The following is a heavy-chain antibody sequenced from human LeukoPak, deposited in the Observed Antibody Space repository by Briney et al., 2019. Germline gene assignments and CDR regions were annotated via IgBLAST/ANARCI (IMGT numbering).Heavy chain of an antibody. CDR3: TTAGKEYYYDSSGYYYNFDY. D-gene: IGHD3-22*01. CDR2: IKSKTDGGTT. J-gene: IGHJ4*02. Sequence: GGSLRLSCAASGFTFSNAWMSWVRQAPGKGLEWVGRIKSKTDGGTTDYAAPVKGRFTISRDDSKNTLYLQMNSLKTEDTAVYYCTTAGKEYYYDSSGYYYNFDYWSQGTLVTVSS. V-gene: IGHV3-15*01. CDR1: GFTFSNAW.